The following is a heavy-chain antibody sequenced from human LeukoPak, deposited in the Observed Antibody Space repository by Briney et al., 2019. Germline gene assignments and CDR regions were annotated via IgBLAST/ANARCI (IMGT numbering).Heavy chain of an antibody. J-gene: IGHJ6*03. CDR2: ISAYNGNT. CDR1: GYTFTSYG. CDR3: ASNIAARKYYYYYMDV. Sequence: ASVKVSCKASGYTFTSYGISWVRQAPGQGLEWMGWISAYNGNTNYAQKLQGRVTMTTDTSTSTAYMELRSLRSDDTAGYYCASNIAARKYYYYYMDVWGKGTTVTVSS. V-gene: IGHV1-18*01. D-gene: IGHD6-6*01.